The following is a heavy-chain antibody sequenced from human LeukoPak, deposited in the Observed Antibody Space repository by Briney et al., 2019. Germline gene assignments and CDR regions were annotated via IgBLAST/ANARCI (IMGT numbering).Heavy chain of an antibody. D-gene: IGHD3-10*01. V-gene: IGHV3-33*01. CDR3: ARDQRSWYFDL. Sequence: PGRSLRLSCAASGFTFSLYGMHWVRQVPGKGLEWVAVIYYDGTKTFYADSVKGRFTISRDNSRNTLFLQMNSLRAEDTAVYYCARDQRSWYFDLWGRGTLLTVSS. CDR1: GFTFSLYG. CDR2: IYYDGTKT. J-gene: IGHJ2*01.